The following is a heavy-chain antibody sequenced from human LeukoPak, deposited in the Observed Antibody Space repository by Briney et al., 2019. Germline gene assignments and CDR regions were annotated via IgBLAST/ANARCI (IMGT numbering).Heavy chain of an antibody. CDR3: FYMDV. CDR1: GFTFSSYA. CDR2: IYSTGTT. V-gene: IGHV4-4*09. Sequence: ESLRLSCAASGFTFSSYAMSWIRQPPGKGPEWIGYIYSTGTTNYSPSLSSRVTISVDTSKNQLSLNLRFVTATDTAVYHCFYMDVWGKGTSVTVS. J-gene: IGHJ6*03.